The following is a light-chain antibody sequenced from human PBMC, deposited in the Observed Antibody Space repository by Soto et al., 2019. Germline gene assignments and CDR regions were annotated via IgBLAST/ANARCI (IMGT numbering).Light chain of an antibody. Sequence: EIVSTQSPATLSLSPGERATLSCRASQSVSSYLAWYQQKPGQAPRLLIYDASNRATGIPARFSGSGSGTDFTLTISSLEPEDFAVYYGQQRSNWPPTFGGGTKVEIK. J-gene: IGKJ4*01. CDR1: QSVSSY. CDR3: QQRSNWPPT. CDR2: DAS. V-gene: IGKV3-11*01.